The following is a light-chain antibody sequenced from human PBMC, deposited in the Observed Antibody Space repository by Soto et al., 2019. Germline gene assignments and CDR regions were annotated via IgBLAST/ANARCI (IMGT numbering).Light chain of an antibody. J-gene: IGKJ2*01. Sequence: EIVLTQSPGTLSLSPGERATLSCRASQSVSSGYLAWYQQKPGQAPRLIIYGASRRATGIPDRFSGSGSGTDFTLTISRLETEDFAVYYCQQYGTSPLFGQGTKLEIK. CDR1: QSVSSGY. V-gene: IGKV3-20*01. CDR3: QQYGTSPL. CDR2: GAS.